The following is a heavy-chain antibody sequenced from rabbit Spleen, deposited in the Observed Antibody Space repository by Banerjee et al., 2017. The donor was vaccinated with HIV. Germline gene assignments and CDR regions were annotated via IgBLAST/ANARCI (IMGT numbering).Heavy chain of an antibody. J-gene: IGHJ6*01. Sequence: HLKEFGGGLVQPGGSLKLSCKASGFTLSSYYMNWVRQAPGKGMVWIGYIDPVFGITYYANWINGRFSISRDNSKNTVFLKMTSLTTANTATYFYTSDRTGRSYFALWGLGTLITVS. CDR3: TSDRTGRSYFAL. CDR2: IDPVFGIT. D-gene: IGHD8-1*01. V-gene: IGHV1S7*01. CDR1: GFTLSSYY.